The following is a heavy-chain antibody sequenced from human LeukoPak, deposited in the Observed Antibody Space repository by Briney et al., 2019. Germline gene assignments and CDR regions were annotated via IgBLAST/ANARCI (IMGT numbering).Heavy chain of an antibody. J-gene: IGHJ4*02. D-gene: IGHD1-14*01. V-gene: IGHV3-15*01. Sequence: GGSLRLSCAASGITFTSAWMGWVRQAPGKGLEWVGRIKSKNDGGTTDYAAPVRGRFTISTDDSKITSYLQMNNLKIEDPAVYYCTTDGGITIRPLFDFWGQGTLVTVSS. CDR2: IKSKNDGGTT. CDR3: TTDGGITIRPLFDF. CDR1: GITFTSAW.